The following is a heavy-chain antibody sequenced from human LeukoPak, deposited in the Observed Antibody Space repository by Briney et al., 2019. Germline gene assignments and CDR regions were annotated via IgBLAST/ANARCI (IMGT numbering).Heavy chain of an antibody. CDR3: AREIYGRLGTTIR. CDR2: IIPILGIA. J-gene: IGHJ4*02. CDR1: GGTFSSYA. Sequence: SVKVSCTASGGTFSSYAISWVRQAPGQGLEWMGRIIPILGIANYAQKFQGRVTITADKSTSTAYMELSSLRSEDTAVYYCAREIYGRLGTTIRWGQGTLVTVSS. V-gene: IGHV1-69*04. D-gene: IGHD1-7*01.